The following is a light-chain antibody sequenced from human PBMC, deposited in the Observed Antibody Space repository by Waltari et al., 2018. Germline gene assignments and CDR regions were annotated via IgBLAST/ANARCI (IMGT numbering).Light chain of an antibody. CDR2: EGF. CDR3: CSYAGIDTFVL. Sequence: QSALTQPASVSGSPGQSITISCTGTTNDIGSYNLVPWYQRRPGKAPKLMIYEGFKRPSGVSNRFSGSKSGNTASLTISGLQAEDEADYYCCSYAGIDTFVLFGGGTKVTVL. V-gene: IGLV2-23*01. J-gene: IGLJ2*01. CDR1: TNDIGSYNL.